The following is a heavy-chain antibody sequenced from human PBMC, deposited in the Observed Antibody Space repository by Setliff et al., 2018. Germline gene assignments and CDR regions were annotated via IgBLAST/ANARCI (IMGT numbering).Heavy chain of an antibody. J-gene: IGHJ4*02. CDR1: GYTFTSYG. CDR3: ARDYGDVDTARPGSWVYFDY. D-gene: IGHD5-18*01. V-gene: IGHV1-18*01. Sequence: GASVKVSCKASGYTFTSYGISWVRQAPGQGLEWMGWISAYNGNTNYAQKLQGRVTMTTDTSTSTAYMELRSLRSDDTAVYYCARDYGDVDTARPGSWVYFDYWGQGTLVTVSS. CDR2: ISAYNGNT.